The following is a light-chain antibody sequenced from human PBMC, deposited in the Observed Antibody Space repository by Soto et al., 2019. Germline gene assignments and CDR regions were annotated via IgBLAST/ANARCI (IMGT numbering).Light chain of an antibody. CDR1: QSITGW. CDR2: KAS. V-gene: IGKV1-5*03. Sequence: DIQMTQSPPTLSASVGDRVTISCRASQSITGWLAWFQQKPGKAPKLLISKASKLESGVPSRFSGSGSGTDFTRTISGLQPDDFATYYCQQYNPYSPWTFGQGTKVEIK. CDR3: QQYNPYSPWT. J-gene: IGKJ1*01.